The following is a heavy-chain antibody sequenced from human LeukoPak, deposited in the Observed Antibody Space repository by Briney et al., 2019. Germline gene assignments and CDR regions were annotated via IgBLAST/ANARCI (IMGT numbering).Heavy chain of an antibody. CDR1: GFTFSSYG. D-gene: IGHD2-15*01. CDR3: AKSGGIVVVVAATIDY. Sequence: GGSLRLSCAASGFTFSSYGMPSVRQAPGKGLEWVAFIRYDGSNKYYADSVKGRFTISRDNSKNTLYLQMNSLRAEDTAVYYCAKSGGIVVVVAATIDYWGQGTLVTVSS. J-gene: IGHJ4*02. V-gene: IGHV3-30*02. CDR2: IRYDGSNK.